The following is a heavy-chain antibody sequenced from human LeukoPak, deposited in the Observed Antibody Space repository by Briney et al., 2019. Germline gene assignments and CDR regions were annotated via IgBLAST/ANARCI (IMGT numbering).Heavy chain of an antibody. Sequence: SETLSLTCAVYGGSFSGYYWSWIRQPPGKGLEWIGEINHSGSTNYNPSLKSRVTIPVDTSKNQFSLKLSSVTAADTAVYYCARGNQYYYGSGSYVYWGQGTLVTVSS. CDR2: INHSGST. CDR3: ARGNQYYYGSGSYVY. D-gene: IGHD3-10*01. J-gene: IGHJ4*02. V-gene: IGHV4-34*01. CDR1: GGSFSGYY.